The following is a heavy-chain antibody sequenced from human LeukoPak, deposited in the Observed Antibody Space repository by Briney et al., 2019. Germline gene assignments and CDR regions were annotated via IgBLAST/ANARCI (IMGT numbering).Heavy chain of an antibody. CDR2: IYYSGST. J-gene: IGHJ4*02. D-gene: IGHD6-19*01. CDR3: ARGTIAVAAGTLGFDY. Sequence: SETLSLTCTVSGGSISSYYWSWIRQPPGKGLEWIGYIYYSGSTNCNPSLKSRVTISVDTSKNQFSLKLSSVTAADTAVYYCARGTIAVAAGTLGFDYWGQGTLVTVSS. V-gene: IGHV4-59*01. CDR1: GGSISSYY.